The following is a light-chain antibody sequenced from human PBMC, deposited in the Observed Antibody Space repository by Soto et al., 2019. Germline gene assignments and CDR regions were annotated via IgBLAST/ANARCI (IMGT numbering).Light chain of an antibody. CDR3: QQRSNWPPKNT. Sequence: EIVLTQSPATLSLSPGERATLSCRASQSVSSYLAWYQQKPSQAPRLLIYDASNRATGIPARFSGSGSGTDFTLTISSLEPEDFAVYYCQQRSNWPPKNTFGQGTKLEIK. V-gene: IGKV3-11*01. J-gene: IGKJ2*01. CDR2: DAS. CDR1: QSVSSY.